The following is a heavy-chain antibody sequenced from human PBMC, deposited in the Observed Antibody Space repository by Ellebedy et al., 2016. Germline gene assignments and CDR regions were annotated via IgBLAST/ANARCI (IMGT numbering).Heavy chain of an antibody. D-gene: IGHD6-13*01. CDR1: GFLLRSRGVG. Sequence: SGPTLVKPTQTLTLTCTFSGFLLRSRGVGVGWIRQPPGKALEWLALFYWDHVKRYIPSLTSRLTITKDTSQKQVVLKMTKMDPVDTGRYFCAHRFITPAGGDAFDIWGQGTMVTVSS. J-gene: IGHJ3*02. CDR3: AHRFITPAGGDAFDI. CDR2: FYWDHVK. V-gene: IGHV2-5*02.